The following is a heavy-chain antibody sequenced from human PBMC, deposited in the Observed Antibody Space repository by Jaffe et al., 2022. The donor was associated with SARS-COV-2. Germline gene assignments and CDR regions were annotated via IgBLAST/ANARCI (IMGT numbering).Heavy chain of an antibody. CDR1: GFTFSSYA. J-gene: IGHJ4*02. CDR2: ISYDGSNK. Sequence: QVQLVESGGGVVQPGRSLRLSCAASGFTFSSYAMHWVRQAPGKGLEWVAVISYDGSNKYYADSVKGRFTISRDNSKNTLYLQMNSLRAEDTAVYYCARDHVGWSPGRFFDYWGQGTLVTVSS. D-gene: IGHD6-19*01. V-gene: IGHV3-30*04. CDR3: ARDHVGWSPGRFFDY.